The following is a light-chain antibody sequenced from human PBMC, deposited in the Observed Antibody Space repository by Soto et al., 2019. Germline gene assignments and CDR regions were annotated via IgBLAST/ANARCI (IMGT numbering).Light chain of an antibody. CDR1: QSVSSNF. V-gene: IGKV3-20*01. Sequence: EIVLTQSPGTLSLSPGERATLSCRSSQSVSSNFLAWYQQKPGQAPRLLIYGTSNRATGIPDRFSGSGSGTDFTLTISRLEPEDFAVYYCQQCGGSMYTFGQGTKLEVK. CDR3: QQCGGSMYT. J-gene: IGKJ2*01. CDR2: GTS.